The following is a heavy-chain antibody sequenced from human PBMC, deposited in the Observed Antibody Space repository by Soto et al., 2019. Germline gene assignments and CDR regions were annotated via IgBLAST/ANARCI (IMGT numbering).Heavy chain of an antibody. Sequence: GGSLRLSCAASGFTFSSYAMSWVRQAPGKGLEWVSAISGSGGSTYYADSVKGRFTISRDNSKNTLYLQMNSLRAEDTAVYYCAKELLSDFWSGYPRGSAFDIWGQGTMVTVSS. D-gene: IGHD3-3*01. CDR1: GFTFSSYA. V-gene: IGHV3-23*01. CDR3: AKELLSDFWSGYPRGSAFDI. J-gene: IGHJ3*02. CDR2: ISGSGGST.